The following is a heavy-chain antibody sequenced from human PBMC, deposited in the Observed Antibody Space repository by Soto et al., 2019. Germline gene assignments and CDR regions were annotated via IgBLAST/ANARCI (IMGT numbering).Heavy chain of an antibody. CDR1: GGSLSSGAYY. D-gene: IGHD3-22*01. CDR3: ARAPYYDDSSGYQTSLFDF. CDR2: IYYSGST. Sequence: QVQLQESGPGLVKPSQTLSLTCTVSGGSLSSGAYYWSWIRQHPGKGLEWIGYIYYSGSTYYHPSLKSRVSISVDTSKDQFSLKLNSVSAADTAMYYCARAPYYDDSSGYQTSLFDFWGQGTLVTVSS. J-gene: IGHJ4*02. V-gene: IGHV4-31*03.